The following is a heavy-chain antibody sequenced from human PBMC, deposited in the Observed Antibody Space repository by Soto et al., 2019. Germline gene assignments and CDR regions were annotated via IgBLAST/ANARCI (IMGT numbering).Heavy chain of an antibody. CDR1: GYTLTELS. J-gene: IGHJ6*02. CDR3: VTVIAAAGTLGRYYGMDV. Sequence: QVQLVQSGAEVKKPGASVKVSCKVSGYTLTELSMHWVRQAPGKGLEWMGGFDPEDGETIYAQKFQGRVTMTEDTSRATAYMELSSLRSEDTAVYYCVTVIAAAGTLGRYYGMDVWGQGTTVTVSS. D-gene: IGHD6-13*01. CDR2: FDPEDGET. V-gene: IGHV1-24*01.